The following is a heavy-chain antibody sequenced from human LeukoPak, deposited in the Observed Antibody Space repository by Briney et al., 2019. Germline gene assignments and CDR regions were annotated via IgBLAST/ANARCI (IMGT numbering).Heavy chain of an antibody. J-gene: IGHJ4*02. CDR1: GFTFSSYA. Sequence: GRSLRLSCAASGFTFSSYAMHWVRQAPGKGLEWVAVISYDGSNKYYADSVKGRSTISRDNSKNTLYLQMNSLRAEDTAVYYCARPRLGWYDMFDYWGQGTLVTVSS. V-gene: IGHV3-30*04. CDR2: ISYDGSNK. D-gene: IGHD6-19*01. CDR3: ARPRLGWYDMFDY.